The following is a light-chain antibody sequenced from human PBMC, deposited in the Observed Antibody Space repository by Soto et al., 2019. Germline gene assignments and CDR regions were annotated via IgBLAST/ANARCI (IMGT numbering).Light chain of an antibody. J-gene: IGKJ1*01. Sequence: EIVMTQSPATLSVSPGERATLSCRASQSVSTSLAWYQQKPGQAPRLLISGASTRATGFPARFRGSGYETEFTLTISSLQSEDFAGYYCHHYNNWCTFAQGTKVEIK. V-gene: IGKV3-15*01. CDR1: QSVSTS. CDR2: GAS. CDR3: HHYNNWCT.